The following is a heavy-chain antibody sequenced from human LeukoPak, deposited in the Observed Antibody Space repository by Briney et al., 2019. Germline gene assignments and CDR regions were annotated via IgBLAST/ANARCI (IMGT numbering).Heavy chain of an antibody. Sequence: SETLSLTCAVSSDSISSGNYFWGWICQPPGKGLELIASISPGGNTYYNPSLKSRGTISVHTSKKHFSLMLNSVTAADTAVYFCAKHAPHESGDKRGFESWGQGILVTVSS. CDR3: AKHAPHESGDKRGFES. V-gene: IGHV4-39*01. CDR2: ISPGGNT. J-gene: IGHJ4*02. D-gene: IGHD2-21*01. CDR1: SDSISSGNYF.